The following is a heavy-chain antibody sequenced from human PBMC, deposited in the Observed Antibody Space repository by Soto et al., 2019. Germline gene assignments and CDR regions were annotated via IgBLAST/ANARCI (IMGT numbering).Heavy chain of an antibody. D-gene: IGHD3-10*01. J-gene: IGHJ4*02. CDR2: IYNDGTYS. Sequence: GGSLRLSCAASGFIFKMYWMHWVRQSPGKGLVWISRIYNDGTYSDYADSVRGRFTISRDNVNDTLYLQMNNLRAEDSGLYYCTRGPRPISTGTGAYWGQGTQVTVPQ. CDR1: GFIFKMYW. CDR3: TRGPRPISTGTGAY. V-gene: IGHV3-74*01.